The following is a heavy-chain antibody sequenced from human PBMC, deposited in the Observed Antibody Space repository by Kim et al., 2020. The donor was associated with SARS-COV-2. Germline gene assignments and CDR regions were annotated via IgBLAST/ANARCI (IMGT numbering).Heavy chain of an antibody. J-gene: IGHJ5*02. V-gene: IGHV4-59*01. CDR1: GGSISSYY. CDR3: ARDFTGNWFDP. CDR2: IYYSGST. Sequence: SETLSLTCTVSGGSISSYYWSWIRQPPGKGLEWIGYIYYSGSTNYNPSLKSRVTISVDTSKNQFSLKLSSVTAADTAVYYCARDFTGNWFDPWGQGTLVT.